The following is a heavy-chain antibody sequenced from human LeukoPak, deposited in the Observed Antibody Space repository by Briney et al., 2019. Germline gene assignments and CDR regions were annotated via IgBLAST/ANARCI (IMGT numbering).Heavy chain of an antibody. CDR1: SFTFSSYS. D-gene: IGHD3-22*01. CDR2: ISSSSSYI. J-gene: IGHJ3*02. V-gene: IGHV3-21*01. CDR3: ARERRSVVISTDASDI. Sequence: GGSLRLSCAASSFTFSSYSMNWVRQAPGKGLEWVSSISSSSSYIYYADSVKGRFTISRDNAKCSLYLQMNSPRGAQTAVYYCARERRSVVISTDASDIWGQGTMVTVSS.